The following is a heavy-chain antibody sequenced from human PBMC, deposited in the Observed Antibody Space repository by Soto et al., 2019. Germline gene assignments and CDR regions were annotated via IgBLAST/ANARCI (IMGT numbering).Heavy chain of an antibody. CDR2: ISYDGSSK. Sequence: QVQLVESGGGVVQPGRSLRLSCAASGFTFSSYGMHWVRQAPGKGLEWVAVISYDGSSKYYADSVKGRFTISRDNSKNTLDLQMNSLRAEDTAVYYCAKDPELEPHFDYWGQGTLVTVSS. CDR3: AKDPELEPHFDY. J-gene: IGHJ4*02. D-gene: IGHD1-1*01. V-gene: IGHV3-30*18. CDR1: GFTFSSYG.